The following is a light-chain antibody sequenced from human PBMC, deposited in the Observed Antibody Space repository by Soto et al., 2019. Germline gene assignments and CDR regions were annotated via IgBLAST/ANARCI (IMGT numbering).Light chain of an antibody. Sequence: IQMTQSPSSLSASVGDGVSITCRASQRIRNYLNWYQQKPGKAPILIISDVSTLQSGVPLRFSGGGTGTDFTLTISNLQPEDVATYFCQQFYSTPITFGPGTTVEI. CDR1: QRIRNY. CDR2: DVS. CDR3: QQFYSTPIT. V-gene: IGKV1-39*01. J-gene: IGKJ3*01.